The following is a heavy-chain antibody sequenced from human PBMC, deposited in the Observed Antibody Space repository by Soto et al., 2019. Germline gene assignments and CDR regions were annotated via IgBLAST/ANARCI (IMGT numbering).Heavy chain of an antibody. V-gene: IGHV1-3*01. CDR1: GYTFTTYT. Sequence: ASVKVSCKASGYTFTTYTIQWVRQAPGQRLEWLGWINAGNGETKYSQDFQGRVTITRDTSASTAYMELNSLRSEDTAVYYCARSTTSCYSLCWFDPWGQGTLVTVSS. CDR3: ARSTTSCYSLCWFDP. D-gene: IGHD2-2*02. J-gene: IGHJ5*02. CDR2: INAGNGET.